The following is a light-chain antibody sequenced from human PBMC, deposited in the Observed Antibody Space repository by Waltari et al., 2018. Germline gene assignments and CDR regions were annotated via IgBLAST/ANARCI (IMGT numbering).Light chain of an antibody. CDR1: QSVSSNF. J-gene: IGKJ2*01. CDR2: SAS. V-gene: IGKV3-20*01. Sequence: EIVLTQSPGTLSLSPGERATLSCRASQSVSSNFLAWYQQKPGQAPRLLISSASSRATGIPDRFGCSGSGTDFTLSISRLEPEDFAVYYCQQFGGSPPYTFGQGTRVEIK. CDR3: QQFGGSPPYT.